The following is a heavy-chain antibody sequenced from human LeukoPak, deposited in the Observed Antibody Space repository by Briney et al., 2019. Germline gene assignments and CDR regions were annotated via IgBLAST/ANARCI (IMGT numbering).Heavy chain of an antibody. J-gene: IGHJ4*02. D-gene: IGHD3-10*01. CDR3: ARHLNYYLDY. V-gene: IGHV3-7*01. Sequence: GGSLRLSCAASGFTFSRFRMSWVRQPPGKGLEWVANINQDGSEIYYVDSVKGRFTISRDNAKNTLYLQMNSLRAEDTAVYYCARHLNYYLDYWGQGTLVTVSS. CDR1: GFTFSRFR. CDR2: INQDGSEI.